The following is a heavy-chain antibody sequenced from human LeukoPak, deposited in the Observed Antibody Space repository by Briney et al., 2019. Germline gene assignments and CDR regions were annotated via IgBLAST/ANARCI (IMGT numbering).Heavy chain of an antibody. D-gene: IGHD2-15*01. J-gene: IGHJ5*02. Sequence: SETLSLTCTVSGGSISSGGYYWSWIRQPPGKGLEWIGSIYYSGSTYYNPSLKSRVTISVDTSKNQSSLKLSSVTAADTAVYYCVPTVIRYCSGGSCYYNDPWGQGTLVTVSS. V-gene: IGHV4-39*01. CDR2: IYYSGST. CDR1: GGSISSGGYY. CDR3: VPTVIRYCSGGSCYYNDP.